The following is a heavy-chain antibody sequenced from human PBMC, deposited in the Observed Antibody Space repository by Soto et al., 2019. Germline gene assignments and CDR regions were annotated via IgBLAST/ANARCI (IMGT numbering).Heavy chain of an antibody. J-gene: IGHJ4*02. V-gene: IGHV1-69*13. CDR1: GGTFSNYA. CDR2: IIPIFGTA. Sequence: GASVKVSCKASGGTFSNYAISWVRQAPGQGLEWMGGIIPIFGTANYAQKFQGRVTITADESTNTAYMDLSNLRSEDTAVYFCARAEYCGSGCYSRYQDSRGQGTLVTVSS. CDR3: ARAEYCGSGCYSRYQDS. D-gene: IGHD2-21*02.